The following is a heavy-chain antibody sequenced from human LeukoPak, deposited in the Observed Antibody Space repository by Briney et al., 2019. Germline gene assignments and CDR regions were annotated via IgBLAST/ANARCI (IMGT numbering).Heavy chain of an antibody. CDR2: IYGNGST. J-gene: IGHJ3*02. D-gene: IGHD3-3*01. CDR3: PRSTNDYWSRSNGFDI. V-gene: IGHV4-38-2*02. CDR1: GYSISSGYY. Sequence: SETLSLTCTVSGYSISSGYYWGWIRQPPGKGLEWIGDIYGNGSTHYNPSLKSRVTISVDTSRTQFSLKLSSVTAADTAVYFCPRSTNDYWSRSNGFDIWGQGTMVTVSS.